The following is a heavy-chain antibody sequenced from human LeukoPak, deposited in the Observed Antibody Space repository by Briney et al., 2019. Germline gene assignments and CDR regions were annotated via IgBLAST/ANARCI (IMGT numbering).Heavy chain of an antibody. J-gene: IGHJ4*02. V-gene: IGHV3-21*01. CDR3: ARYHYDSSGYYYGGY. CDR1: GFTFSSYS. CDR2: ISSSSSYI. Sequence: GGSLRLSCAASGFTFSSYSMNWVRQAPGKGLEWVSSISSSSSYIYYADSVKGRFTISRDNAKNSLYLQMNSLRAEDTAVYYCARYHYDSSGYYYGGYWGQGTLVTVSS. D-gene: IGHD3-22*01.